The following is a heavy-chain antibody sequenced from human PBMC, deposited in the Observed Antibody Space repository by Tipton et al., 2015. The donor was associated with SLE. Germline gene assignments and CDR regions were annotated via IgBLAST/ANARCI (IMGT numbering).Heavy chain of an antibody. D-gene: IGHD4-17*01. CDR2: ISYDGSNT. J-gene: IGHJ6*02. Sequence: SLRLSCVVSGFTFSTYGMHWVRQAPGKGLEWVAVISYDGSNTYYADSVKGRFTISRDNSKNTLYLQMNSLRREDTAKYYCAKTTRTTVTIVGPAHGMDVWGQGTTVPVSS. V-gene: IGHV3-30*18. CDR1: GFTFSTYG. CDR3: AKTTRTTVTIVGPAHGMDV.